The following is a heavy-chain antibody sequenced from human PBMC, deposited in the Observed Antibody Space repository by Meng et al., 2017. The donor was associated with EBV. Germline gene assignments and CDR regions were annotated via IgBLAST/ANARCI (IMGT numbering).Heavy chain of an antibody. Sequence: QVPLVQSGAEVKKPGASVKVSCKASGYTFTSYGISWVRQAPGQGLEWMGWISAYNGNTNYAQKLQGRVTMTTDTSTSTAYMELRSLRSDDTVVYYCARDGRLYDTPSPFDYWGQGTLVTVSS. D-gene: IGHD3-22*01. V-gene: IGHV1-18*01. CDR1: GYTFTSYG. CDR2: ISAYNGNT. J-gene: IGHJ4*02. CDR3: ARDGRLYDTPSPFDY.